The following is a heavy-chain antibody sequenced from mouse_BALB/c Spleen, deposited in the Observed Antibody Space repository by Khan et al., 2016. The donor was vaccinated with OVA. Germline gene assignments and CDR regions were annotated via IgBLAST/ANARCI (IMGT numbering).Heavy chain of an antibody. V-gene: IGHV2-6-1*01. J-gene: IGHJ4*01. CDR2: IWSDGST. CDR1: GFSLTSYG. Sequence: QVRLKESGPGLVAPSQSLSITCTISGFSLTSYGVHWLRQPPGKGLEWLVVIWSDGSTASNSALKSRLSISKDNSKSQVFLKMNSLQTDDTAMYYCARQPYYHYYVMDYWGQGTSVTVSS. CDR3: ARQPYYHYYVMDY. D-gene: IGHD2-10*01.